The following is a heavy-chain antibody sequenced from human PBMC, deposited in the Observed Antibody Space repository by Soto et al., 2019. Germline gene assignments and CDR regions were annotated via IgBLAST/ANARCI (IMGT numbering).Heavy chain of an antibody. Sequence: ASVKVSCKASGYTFTSYDINWVRQATGQGLEWMGWMNPNSGNTGYAQKFQGRVTMTRNTSISTAYMELSSLRSEDMAVYYCARGRRVVAARFITYYYYYYMDVWGKGTTVTVSS. CDR2: MNPNSGNT. CDR1: GYTFTSYD. J-gene: IGHJ6*03. CDR3: ARGRRVVAARFITYYYYYYMDV. D-gene: IGHD6-6*01. V-gene: IGHV1-8*01.